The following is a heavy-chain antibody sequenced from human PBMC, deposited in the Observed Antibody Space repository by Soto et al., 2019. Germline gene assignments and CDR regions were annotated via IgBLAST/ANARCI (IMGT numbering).Heavy chain of an antibody. CDR2: IWYDGSNK. Sequence: QVQLVESGGGVVQPGRSLRLSCAASGFTFSSYGMHWVRQAPGKGLEWVAVIWYDGSNKYYADSVKGRFTISRDNSKNTLYLQMNSLRAEDTAVYYCARDLMRNWNDPGYFDYWGQGTLVTVSS. J-gene: IGHJ4*02. CDR1: GFTFSSYG. D-gene: IGHD1-20*01. V-gene: IGHV3-33*01. CDR3: ARDLMRNWNDPGYFDY.